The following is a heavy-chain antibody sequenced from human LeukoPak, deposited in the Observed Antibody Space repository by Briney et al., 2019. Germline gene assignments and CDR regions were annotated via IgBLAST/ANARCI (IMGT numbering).Heavy chain of an antibody. CDR3: AKDQGYSSGWYGGY. J-gene: IGHJ4*02. D-gene: IGHD6-19*01. CDR2: ISGSGGST. CDR1: GFTFSSYA. V-gene: IGHV3-23*01. Sequence: GGSLRLSCAASGFTFSSYAMSWVRQAPGKGLEWVSAISGSGGSTYYADSVKGRFTISRDNSKNTLYLQMNSLRAEDTAVYYCAKDQGYSSGWYGGYWGQGTLVTVSS.